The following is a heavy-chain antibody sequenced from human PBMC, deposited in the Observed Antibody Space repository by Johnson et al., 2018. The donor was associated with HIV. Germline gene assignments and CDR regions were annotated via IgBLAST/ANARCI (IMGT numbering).Heavy chain of an antibody. Sequence: VQLVESGGGLVQPGGSLRLSCAASGFTFSTYWMHWVRQAPGKGLVWISRINSDGSSTTYADSVKGRFTISRDNAKNTLYLQMNSLRAGDTAVYWCTVESSFYSGNDSAAFDMWGQGTKVTVSS. CDR1: GFTFSTYW. CDR3: TVESSFYSGNDSAAFDM. J-gene: IGHJ3*02. CDR2: INSDGSST. V-gene: IGHV3-74*02. D-gene: IGHD5-12*01.